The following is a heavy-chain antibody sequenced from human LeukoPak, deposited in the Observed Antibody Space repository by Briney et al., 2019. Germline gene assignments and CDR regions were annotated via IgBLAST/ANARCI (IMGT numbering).Heavy chain of an antibody. Sequence: SETLSLTCTVSGGSISSSSYYWSWIRQPAGKGLEWIGRIYTSGSTNYNPSLKSRVTISVDTSKNQFSLKLSSVTAADTAVYYCQGVVVPAAMGNYYYYYMDVWGKGTTVTISS. CDR3: QGVVVPAAMGNYYYYYMDV. CDR2: IYTSGST. CDR1: GGSISSSSYY. J-gene: IGHJ6*03. V-gene: IGHV4-61*02. D-gene: IGHD2-2*01.